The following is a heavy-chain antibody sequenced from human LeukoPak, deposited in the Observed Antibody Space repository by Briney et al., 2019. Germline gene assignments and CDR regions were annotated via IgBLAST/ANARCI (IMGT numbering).Heavy chain of an antibody. CDR3: ARDRHCSSTSCSKGNWFDP. V-gene: IGHV4-39*07. Sequence: PSETLSLTCTVSGGFISSSSYYWGWIRQPPGKGLEWIGSIYYSGSTYYNPSLKSRVTISVDTSKNQFSLKLSSVTAADTAVYYCARDRHCSSTSCSKGNWFDPWGQGTLVTVSS. J-gene: IGHJ5*02. CDR1: GGFISSSSYY. D-gene: IGHD2-2*01. CDR2: IYYSGST.